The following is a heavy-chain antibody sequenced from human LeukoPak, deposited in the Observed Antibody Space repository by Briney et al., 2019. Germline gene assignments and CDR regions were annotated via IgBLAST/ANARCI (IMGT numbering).Heavy chain of an antibody. CDR2: IHKDGRVM. J-gene: IGHJ4*02. CDR1: GFSFSTYW. CDR3: ASSHGSSGND. V-gene: IGHV3-7*03. D-gene: IGHD3-22*01. Sequence: GGSLRPSCAASGFSFSTYWMAWVRQAPGKGLEWVGNIHKDGRVMFYAASVKGRFTISRDNAKNSLYLDMNSLRDEDTAIYYCASSHGSSGNDWGQGTLVTVTS.